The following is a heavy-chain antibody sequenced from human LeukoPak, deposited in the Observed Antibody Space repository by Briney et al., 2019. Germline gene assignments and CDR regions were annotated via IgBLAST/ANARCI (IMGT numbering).Heavy chain of an antibody. CDR3: ARVSYDYVWGSYREIAFDY. V-gene: IGHV1-2*02. Sequence: GASVKVSCKASGYTFTGYYMHWVRQAPGQGLEWMGWINPNSGGTNYAQKFQGRVTMTRDTSISTAYMELSRLRSDDTAVYYCARVSYDYVWGSYREIAFDYWGQGTLVTVSS. CDR2: INPNSGGT. J-gene: IGHJ4*02. D-gene: IGHD3-16*02. CDR1: GYTFTGYY.